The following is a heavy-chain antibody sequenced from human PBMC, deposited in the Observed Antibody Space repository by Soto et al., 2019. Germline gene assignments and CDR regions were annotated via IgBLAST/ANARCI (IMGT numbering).Heavy chain of an antibody. CDR2: INSDGSST. V-gene: IGHV3-74*01. CDR1: GFTFSSYW. D-gene: IGHD3-16*01. Sequence: EVQLVESGGGLVQPGGSLRLSCAASGFTFSSYWMHWVRQAPGKGLVWVSRINSDGSSTSYADSVKGRFTISRDNAKNTLYLQMNSLRAADTAVYYCARGPLRHLGGMDVWGQGTTVTVSS. CDR3: ARGPLRHLGGMDV. J-gene: IGHJ6*02.